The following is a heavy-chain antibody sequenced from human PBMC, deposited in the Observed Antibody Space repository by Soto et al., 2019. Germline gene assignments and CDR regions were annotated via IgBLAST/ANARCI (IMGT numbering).Heavy chain of an antibody. J-gene: IGHJ4*02. CDR1: GTSISSTYW. Sequence: SETLSLTCFVSGTSISSTYWWTWVRQSPGKGLEWIGEIHHTGGTNYNPALKTRLTISVDKANNQFSLRLTSVTAEDTAVYYCANRDPVEMATIGAFDYWGQGTLVTVSS. D-gene: IGHD5-12*01. V-gene: IGHV4-4*02. CDR2: IHHTGGT. CDR3: ANRDPVEMATIGAFDY.